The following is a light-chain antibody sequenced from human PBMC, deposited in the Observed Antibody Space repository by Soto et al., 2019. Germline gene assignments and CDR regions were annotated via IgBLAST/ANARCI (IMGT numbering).Light chain of an antibody. V-gene: IGKV1-39*01. CDR2: AAS. CDR3: QQSYSTPPT. CDR1: HSITDY. J-gene: IGKJ1*01. Sequence: DIQMTQSPSSLSASVGDRVTISCRASHSITDYLNWYQQIPGKARKLLIYAASSLQRGVPSRFSGSGSGTDFTLTISSLQPEDVATYFCQQSYSTPPTFGQGTRVEIQ.